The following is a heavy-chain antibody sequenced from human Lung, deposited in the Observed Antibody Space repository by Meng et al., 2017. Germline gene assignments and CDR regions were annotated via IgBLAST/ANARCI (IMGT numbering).Heavy chain of an antibody. V-gene: IGHV1-2*06. Sequence: QVQLVQSGAEVKKPGAAVKVACKASGSTFTGSYMHWVRQAPGQGLEWMGRVNPNNGGTNYAQKFQGRVTMTRDTSISTAYLELSRLTSDDTAVYYCASYCRGTSCATYWGQGSLVTVSS. CDR3: ASYCRGTSCATY. CDR1: GSTFTGSY. D-gene: IGHD2-15*01. CDR2: VNPNNGGT. J-gene: IGHJ4*02.